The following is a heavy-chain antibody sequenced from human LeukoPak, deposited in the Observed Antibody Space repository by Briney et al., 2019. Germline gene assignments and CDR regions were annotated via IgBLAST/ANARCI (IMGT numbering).Heavy chain of an antibody. D-gene: IGHD2-2*01. J-gene: IGHJ4*02. CDR2: ISGSGGRT. Sequence: GGPLRLSCAASESPFSSFAMSWVRKAPGKGLEWVSAISGSGGRTYYADPVKGRFTIYRDHSKNTLQLQMNSLRAEDTAVYYCAKDWSPLYCSSTSCYRYYFGYWGQGALVTVCS. V-gene: IGHV3-23*01. CDR1: ESPFSSFA. CDR3: AKDWSPLYCSSTSCYRYYFGY.